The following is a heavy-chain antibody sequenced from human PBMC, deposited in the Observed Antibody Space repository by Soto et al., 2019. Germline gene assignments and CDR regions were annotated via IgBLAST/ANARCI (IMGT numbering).Heavy chain of an antibody. CDR3: AKGSRWFGDLNY. V-gene: IGHV3-23*01. Sequence: EVQLLESGGGLVQPGGSLRLSCAASGFTFSSYAMSWVRQAPGKGLEWVSAISGSGGSTYYADSVQGRFTISRDNSKNTLYLQMNSLRAEDTAVYYCAKGSRWFGDLNYWGQGTLVTVSS. J-gene: IGHJ4*02. D-gene: IGHD3-10*01. CDR1: GFTFSSYA. CDR2: ISGSGGST.